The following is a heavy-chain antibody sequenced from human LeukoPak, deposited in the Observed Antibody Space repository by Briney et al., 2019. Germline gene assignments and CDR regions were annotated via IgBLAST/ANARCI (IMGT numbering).Heavy chain of an antibody. V-gene: IGHV1-69*01. CDR2: IVATHGTE. Sequence: SVRVSCKASGGTFSTYSINWVRQAPGQGLEWMGDIVATHGTENYAPRFQGRLTITADESTAYMELSSLTSEDTAVYYCARRHRYNWNPLYFYMDLWGKGTTVTFSS. CDR1: GGTFSTYS. J-gene: IGHJ6*03. CDR3: ARRHRYNWNPLYFYMDL. D-gene: IGHD1-20*01.